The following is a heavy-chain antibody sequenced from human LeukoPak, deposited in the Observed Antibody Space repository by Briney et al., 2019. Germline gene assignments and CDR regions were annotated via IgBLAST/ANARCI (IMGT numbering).Heavy chain of an antibody. Sequence: SETLSLTCTVSGYSISSGYYWGWIRQPPGKGLEWIGSIYHSGSTYYNPSLKSRVTISVDTSKNQFSLKLSSVTAADTAVYYCARDRDSSGYRRAFDYWGQGTLVTVSS. CDR2: IYHSGST. CDR1: GYSISSGYY. J-gene: IGHJ4*02. D-gene: IGHD3-22*01. CDR3: ARDRDSSGYRRAFDY. V-gene: IGHV4-38-2*02.